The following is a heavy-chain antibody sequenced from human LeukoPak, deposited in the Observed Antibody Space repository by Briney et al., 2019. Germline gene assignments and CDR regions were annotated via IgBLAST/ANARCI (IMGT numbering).Heavy chain of an antibody. CDR2: IYYSGST. CDR1: GGSISSSSYY. Sequence: SETLSLTCTVSGGSISSSSYYWGWIRQPPGKGLEWIGSIYYSGSTYYNPSLKSRVTISVDTSKNQFSLKLSSVTAADTAVYYCARGNYYDSRTYYRAFEIWGPGTMVTVSS. CDR3: ARGNYYDSRTYYRAFEI. V-gene: IGHV4-39*07. J-gene: IGHJ3*02. D-gene: IGHD3-22*01.